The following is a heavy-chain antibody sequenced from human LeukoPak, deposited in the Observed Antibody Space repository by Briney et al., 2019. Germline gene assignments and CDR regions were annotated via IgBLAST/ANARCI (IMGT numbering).Heavy chain of an antibody. Sequence: GESLKISCKGSGYTFTSYWIGWVRQRPGKGLEWMGIIYPGDSDTRYSPSFQGQVTISADKYISTAYLQWSSLKASDTAMYYCARQRGGCTSTSCYLDYWGQGTLVTVSS. J-gene: IGHJ4*02. D-gene: IGHD2-2*01. V-gene: IGHV5-51*01. CDR2: IYPGDSDT. CDR1: GYTFTSYW. CDR3: ARQRGGCTSTSCYLDY.